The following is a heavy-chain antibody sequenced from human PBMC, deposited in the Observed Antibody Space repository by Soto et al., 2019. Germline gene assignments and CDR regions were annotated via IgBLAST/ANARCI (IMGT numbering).Heavy chain of an antibody. CDR2: ISAHNGNT. Sequence: QVHLVQSGAEVKKPGASVKVSCKASGYTFTSYGITWVRQAAGQGLEWMGWISAHNGNTDYAQKLQGRVIVTRDTSTSTAYMELRSLRSDDTAVYYCARGRYGDYWGQGARVTVSS. V-gene: IGHV1-18*01. CDR1: GYTFTSYG. CDR3: ARGRYGDY. D-gene: IGHD1-1*01. J-gene: IGHJ4*02.